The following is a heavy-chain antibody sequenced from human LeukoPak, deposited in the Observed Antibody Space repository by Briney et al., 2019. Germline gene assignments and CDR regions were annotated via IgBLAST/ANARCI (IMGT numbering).Heavy chain of an antibody. V-gene: IGHV4-59*08. D-gene: IGHD1-26*01. CDR2: IYYSGST. CDR1: GGSISSYY. J-gene: IGHJ4*02. CDR3: AKHAGAFYYFGY. Sequence: SETLSLTCTVSGGSISSYYWSWIRQPPGKGLEWIGYIYYSGSTNYNPSLKSRVTISVDTSKNQFSLKLSSVTAADTAVYYCAKHAGAFYYFGYWGQGTLVTVSS.